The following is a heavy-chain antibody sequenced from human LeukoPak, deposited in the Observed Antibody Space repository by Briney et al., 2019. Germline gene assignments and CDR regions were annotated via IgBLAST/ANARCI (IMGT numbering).Heavy chain of an antibody. V-gene: IGHV3-15*01. CDR1: GFTFSNAW. D-gene: IGHD3-3*01. CDR2: IKSRTDGGTT. J-gene: IGHJ3*02. CDR3: TYNQAGHTYYDFWSGYSPDAFDI. Sequence: GGSLRLSCAASGFTFSNAWMSWVRQAPGKGLEWVGRIKSRTDGGTTDYAAPVKGRFTISRDDSKNTLYLQMNSLKTEDTAEYYCTYNQAGHTYYDFWSGYSPDAFDIWGQGTMVTVSS.